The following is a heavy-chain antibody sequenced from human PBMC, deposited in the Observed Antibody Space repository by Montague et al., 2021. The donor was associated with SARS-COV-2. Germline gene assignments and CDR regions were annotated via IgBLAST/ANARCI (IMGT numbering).Heavy chain of an antibody. D-gene: IGHD1-14*01. V-gene: IGHV4-59*02. J-gene: IGHJ3*02. CDR2: FYSVGST. CDR3: ARETMTADAFDI. CDR1: GASVGSSD. Sequence: SETLSLTCTVSGASVGSSDWGWIRQSPGKGLEWIGYFYSVGSTGYNPSLKSRATILRDTSKNQFSLKVRSVTAADTAVYYCARETMTADAFDIWGQGTMVTVSS.